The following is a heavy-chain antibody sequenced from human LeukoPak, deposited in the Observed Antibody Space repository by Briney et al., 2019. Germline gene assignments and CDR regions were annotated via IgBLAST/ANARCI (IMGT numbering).Heavy chain of an antibody. CDR2: ICTSGTI. CDR3: ARDRDYSNSLDY. V-gene: IGHV4-4*07. D-gene: IGHD6-6*01. Sequence: SETLSLTCTVSGDSISSCYWSWIRQPAENLLEWIGRICTSGTINFNPSLKNRVTMSVDTSKNQFSLKLTSVTAADTAVYYCARDRDYSNSLDYWGQGTLVTVSS. J-gene: IGHJ4*02. CDR1: GDSISSCY.